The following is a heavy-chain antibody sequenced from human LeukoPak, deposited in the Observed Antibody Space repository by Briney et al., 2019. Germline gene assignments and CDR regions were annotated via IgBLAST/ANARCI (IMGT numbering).Heavy chain of an antibody. J-gene: IGHJ4*02. V-gene: IGHV4-34*01. CDR1: GGSFSGYY. Sequence: SETLSLTCAVYGGSFSGYYWSWIRQPPGKGLEWIGEINHSGSTNYNPSLKSRVTISVDTSKNQFSLKLSSVTAADTAVYYCARVIAVADYWGQGTLVTVSS. D-gene: IGHD6-19*01. CDR2: INHSGST. CDR3: ARVIAVADY.